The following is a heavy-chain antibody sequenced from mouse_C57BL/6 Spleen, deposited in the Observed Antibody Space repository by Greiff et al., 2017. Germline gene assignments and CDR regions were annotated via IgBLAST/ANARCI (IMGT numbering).Heavy chain of an antibody. CDR1: GYSITSGYY. CDR2: ISYDGSN. Sequence: ESGPGLVKPSQSLSLTCSVTGYSITSGYYWNWIRQFPGNKLEWMGYISYDGSNNYNPSLKNRISITRDTSKNQFFLTLNSVTTEDTATYYCAREGDGYTGNYAMDYWGQGTSVTVSS. CDR3: AREGDGYTGNYAMDY. V-gene: IGHV3-6*01. D-gene: IGHD2-3*01. J-gene: IGHJ4*01.